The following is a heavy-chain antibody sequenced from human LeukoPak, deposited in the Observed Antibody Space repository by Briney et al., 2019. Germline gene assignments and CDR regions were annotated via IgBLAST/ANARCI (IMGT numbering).Heavy chain of an antibody. D-gene: IGHD3-16*01. V-gene: IGHV3-7*02. Sequence: PGGSLRLSCAASGLTFSSIWMSWARQAPGKGLEWVANIKHDGSETNYVDSVKGRFSISRDNAKNSLHLQMNSLRVEDTSVYYCAQNGGPHGMDVWGQGTTVTVSS. J-gene: IGHJ6*02. CDR3: AQNGGPHGMDV. CDR2: IKHDGSET. CDR1: GLTFSSIW.